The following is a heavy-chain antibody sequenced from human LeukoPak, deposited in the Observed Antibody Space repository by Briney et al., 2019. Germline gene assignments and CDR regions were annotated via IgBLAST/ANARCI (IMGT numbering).Heavy chain of an antibody. J-gene: IGHJ3*02. CDR3: ARPVLRFFDWYALDI. Sequence: TGGSLRLSCVGSGFTFSDYYMSWIRQAPGKGLEWVAIISYDGSNEYYADSVKGRFTVSRDTSKNTLYLQMNRLRAEDTAVYYCARPVLRFFDWYALDIWGQGTMVAVSS. CDR2: ISYDGSNE. V-gene: IGHV3-30-3*01. D-gene: IGHD3-9*01. CDR1: GFTFSDYY.